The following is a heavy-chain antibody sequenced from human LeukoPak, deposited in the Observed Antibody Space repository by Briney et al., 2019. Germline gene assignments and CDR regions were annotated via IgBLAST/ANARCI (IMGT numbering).Heavy chain of an antibody. CDR1: GYTFTSYG. CDR2: ISAYNGNT. V-gene: IGHV1-18*01. CDR3: ARDLRGYCSSTTCYTGPYYFDY. D-gene: IGHD2-2*02. J-gene: IGHJ4*02. Sequence: ASVKVSCKASGYTFTSYGISWVRQDPGQGLEWMGWISAYNGNTNYAQKLQGRVTMTTDTSTSTAYMELRSLRSDDTAVYYCARDLRGYCSSTTCYTGPYYFDYWGQGTLVTVSS.